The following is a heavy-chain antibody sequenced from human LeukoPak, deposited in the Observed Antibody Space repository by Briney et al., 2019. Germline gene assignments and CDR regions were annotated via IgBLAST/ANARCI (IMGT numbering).Heavy chain of an antibody. Sequence: SVNVSFTASGGTFSSYAISWVRQAPGQGLEWMGGIIPIFGTANYAQKFQGRVTITTDESTSTAYMELSSLRSEDTAVYYCASSSTVTTDWFDPWGQGTLVTVSS. D-gene: IGHD4-11*01. V-gene: IGHV1-69*05. CDR1: GGTFSSYA. J-gene: IGHJ5*02. CDR2: IIPIFGTA. CDR3: ASSSTVTTDWFDP.